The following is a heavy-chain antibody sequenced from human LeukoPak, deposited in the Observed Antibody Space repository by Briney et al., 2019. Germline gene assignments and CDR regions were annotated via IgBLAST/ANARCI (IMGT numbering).Heavy chain of an antibody. CDR3: ARDLRIDAFDI. Sequence: GGSLRLSCAASGFTVSSNYMSWVRQAPGKGLEWVSVIYSGGSTYYADSAKGRFTISRDNSKNTLYLQMNSLRAEDTAVYYCARDLRIDAFDIWGQGTMVTVSS. V-gene: IGHV3-53*01. CDR2: IYSGGST. CDR1: GFTVSSNY. D-gene: IGHD2-21*01. J-gene: IGHJ3*02.